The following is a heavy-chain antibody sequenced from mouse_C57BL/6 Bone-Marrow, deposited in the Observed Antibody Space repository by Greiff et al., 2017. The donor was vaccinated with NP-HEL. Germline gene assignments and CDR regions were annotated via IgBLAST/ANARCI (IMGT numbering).Heavy chain of an antibody. CDR3: ARQGYGSSYWYFDV. CDR2: ISNLAYSI. V-gene: IGHV5-15*01. D-gene: IGHD1-1*01. Sequence: EVHLVESGGGLVQPGGSLKLSCAASGFTFSDYGMAWVRQAPRKGPEWVAFISNLAYSIYYADTVTGRFTISRENAKNTLYLEMSSLRSEDTAMYYCARQGYGSSYWYFDVWGTGTTVTVSS. J-gene: IGHJ1*03. CDR1: GFTFSDYG.